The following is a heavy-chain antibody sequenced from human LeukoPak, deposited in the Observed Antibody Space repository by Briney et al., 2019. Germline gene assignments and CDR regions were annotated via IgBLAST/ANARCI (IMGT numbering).Heavy chain of an antibody. J-gene: IGHJ2*01. Sequence: GASVKVSCKASGYXFTGYYIHWVRQAPGQGLEWMGWINPNSGGTNYAQKFQGRVTMTRDTSISTAYMELSRLRSDDTAVYYCASTMVRGIIGYFDLWGRGTLVTVSS. CDR1: GYXFTGYY. V-gene: IGHV1-2*02. D-gene: IGHD3-10*01. CDR3: ASTMVRGIIGYFDL. CDR2: INPNSGGT.